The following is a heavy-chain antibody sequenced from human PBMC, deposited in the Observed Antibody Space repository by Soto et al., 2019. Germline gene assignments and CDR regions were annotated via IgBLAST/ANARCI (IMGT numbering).Heavy chain of an antibody. J-gene: IGHJ4*02. Sequence: PGGSLRLSWAASGFTFTNYGMSWVRQAPGRGLEWVSSSSGSGGDIYYADFVKGRFTISRDRSKNTLYLEMNGLRGEDTAVYYCAKDMALGSTTPTLFDYWGLGTLVTVSS. CDR1: GFTFTNYG. V-gene: IGHV3-23*01. CDR3: AKDMALGSTTPTLFDY. CDR2: SSGSGGDI. D-gene: IGHD3-16*01.